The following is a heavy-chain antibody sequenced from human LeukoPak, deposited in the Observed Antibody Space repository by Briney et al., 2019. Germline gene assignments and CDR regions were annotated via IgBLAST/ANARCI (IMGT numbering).Heavy chain of an antibody. V-gene: IGHV3-30*03. CDR3: ARDRQDFWSGYYSPRLVDY. D-gene: IGHD3-3*01. J-gene: IGHJ4*02. Sequence: GRSLRISCAASGFTFSSYGLHWVRQAPGKGLEWVGVISSDGSNKYYGDSVKGRFTISRDNSKNTLYLQMSSLRVEDTAVYYCARDRQDFWSGYYSPRLVDYWGQGTLVTVSS. CDR2: ISSDGSNK. CDR1: GFTFSSYG.